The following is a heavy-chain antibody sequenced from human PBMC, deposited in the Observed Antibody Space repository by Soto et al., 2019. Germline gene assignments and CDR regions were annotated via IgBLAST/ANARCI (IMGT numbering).Heavy chain of an antibody. J-gene: IGHJ5*02. D-gene: IGHD2-8*01. CDR1: GGSISSGGYY. CDR3: ARERYSINGLYLAPPGWFDP. CDR2: IYYSGST. V-gene: IGHV4-31*03. Sequence: QVQLQESGPGLVKPSQTLSLTCTVSGGSISSGGYYWSWIRQHPGKGLEWIGYIYYSGSTLYNPSLKSRLTISVDTSKKQFSLKLSSVTAADTAVYYCARERYSINGLYLAPPGWFDPWGQGTLVTVSS.